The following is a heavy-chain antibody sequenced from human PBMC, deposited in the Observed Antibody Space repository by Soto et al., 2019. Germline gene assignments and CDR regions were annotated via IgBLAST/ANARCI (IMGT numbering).Heavy chain of an antibody. CDR3: TPRMRFYYYDPVS. V-gene: IGHV3-15*07. CDR2: IKSKTDGGTT. CDR1: GFTFSNAW. J-gene: IGHJ4*02. Sequence: GSLRLSCAASGFTFSNAWMNWVRQAPGKGLEWVGRIKSKTDGGTTDYAAPVKGRFTISRDDSKNTPYLQMNSLKTEDTAVYYCTPRMRFYYYDPVSWGQGTLVTVSS. D-gene: IGHD3-22*01.